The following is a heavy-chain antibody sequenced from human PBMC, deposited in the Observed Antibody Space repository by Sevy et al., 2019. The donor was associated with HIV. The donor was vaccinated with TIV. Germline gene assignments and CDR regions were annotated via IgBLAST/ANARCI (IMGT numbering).Heavy chain of an antibody. V-gene: IGHV3-23*01. J-gene: IGHJ4*01. CDR2: LSFGCGEI. CDR1: GFTFSKYS. CDR3: ARDSPGYGGYSY. D-gene: IGHD1-26*01. Sequence: GGSLRLSCAASGFTFSKYSMSWVRQPPGKGLEWVSTLSFGCGEINYADSVKGRFTISRDNSKSSVYLQMNNLRPEDTAVYYCARDSPGYGGYSYWGQGTLVTVSS.